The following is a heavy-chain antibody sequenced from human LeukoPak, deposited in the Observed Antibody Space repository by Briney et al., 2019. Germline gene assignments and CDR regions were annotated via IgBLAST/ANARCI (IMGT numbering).Heavy chain of an antibody. CDR3: ANYGSVSYFAY. V-gene: IGHV3-30*04. CDR2: ISYDGSNK. Sequence: GGSLRLSCADSGFTFKTYAMHWVRQAPGKGLEWVALISYDGSNKYYADSVKGRFTISRDNSKNTLYLQMISLRAEDTAVYYCANYGSVSYFAYWGQGTLVTVSS. J-gene: IGHJ4*02. CDR1: GFTFKTYA. D-gene: IGHD3-10*01.